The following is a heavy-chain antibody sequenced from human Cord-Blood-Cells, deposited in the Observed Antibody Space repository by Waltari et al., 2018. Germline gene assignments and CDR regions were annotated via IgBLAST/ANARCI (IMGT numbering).Heavy chain of an antibody. CDR3: ARFMVRGVIIDY. CDR2: IYYSGST. J-gene: IGHJ4*02. V-gene: IGHV4-39*01. Sequence: QLQLQESGPGLVKPSETLSLTCTVSGGSISSSSYYWGWIRQPPGKGLEWIGSIYYSGSTYYNPSLKSRVTISVDTSKNQFSLKLSSVTAADTAVYYCARFMVRGVIIDYWGQGTLVTVSS. CDR1: GGSISSSSYY. D-gene: IGHD3-10*01.